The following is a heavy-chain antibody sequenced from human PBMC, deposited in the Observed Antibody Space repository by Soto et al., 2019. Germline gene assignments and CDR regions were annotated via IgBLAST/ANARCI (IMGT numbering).Heavy chain of an antibody. J-gene: IGHJ6*02. D-gene: IGHD3-9*01. CDR1: GFTFSSYE. CDR2: ISSSGSTI. CDR3: ARDYPPYYDILTGYYSPLPDGMDV. V-gene: IGHV3-48*03. Sequence: HPGGSLRLSCAASGFTFSSYEMNWVRQAPGKGLEWVSYISSSGSTIYYADSVKGRFTISRDNAKNSLYLQMNSLRAEDTAVYYCARDYPPYYDILTGYYSPLPDGMDVWGQGTTVTVSS.